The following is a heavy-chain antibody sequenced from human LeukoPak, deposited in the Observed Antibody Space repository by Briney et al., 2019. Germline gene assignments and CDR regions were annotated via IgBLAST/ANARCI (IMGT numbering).Heavy chain of an antibody. J-gene: IGHJ4*02. Sequence: GGSLRLSCAASGFTFSSYAMSWVRQAPGKGLEWVSAISGSGGSTYYADSVKGRFTISRDNSKNTVYLQMNSLRAEDTAVYYCAKAILYSSSWYRKDFDYWGQGTLVTVSS. V-gene: IGHV3-23*01. D-gene: IGHD6-13*01. CDR3: AKAILYSSSWYRKDFDY. CDR1: GFTFSSYA. CDR2: ISGSGGST.